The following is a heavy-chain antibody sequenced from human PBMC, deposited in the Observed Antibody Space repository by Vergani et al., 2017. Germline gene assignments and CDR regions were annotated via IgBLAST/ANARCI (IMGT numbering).Heavy chain of an antibody. V-gene: IGHV4-34*01. Sequence: VQLVESGGGLVKPGGSLRLSCAASGFTFSSYSMNWVRQAPGKGLEWIGEINHSGSTNYNPSLKSRVTISVDTSKNQFSLKLSSVTAADTAVYYCARGLGYWGQGTLVTVSS. CDR1: GFTFSSYS. CDR3: ARGLGY. J-gene: IGHJ4*02. CDR2: INHSGST.